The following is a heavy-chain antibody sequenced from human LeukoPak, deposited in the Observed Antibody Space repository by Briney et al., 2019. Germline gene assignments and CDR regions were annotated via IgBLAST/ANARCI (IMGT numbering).Heavy chain of an antibody. CDR3: ARDHELWSLDY. Sequence: GASVKVSCKVSGYRFTTYYIHWVRQAPGQGLEWMGIITPHSGATTYAQSFQDRVTMTRDMSTGTVYLELSSLTSEDTATYYCARDHELWSLDYWGQGTLVIVSS. CDR2: ITPHSGAT. CDR1: GYRFTTYY. V-gene: IGHV1-46*01. J-gene: IGHJ4*02. D-gene: IGHD3-10*01.